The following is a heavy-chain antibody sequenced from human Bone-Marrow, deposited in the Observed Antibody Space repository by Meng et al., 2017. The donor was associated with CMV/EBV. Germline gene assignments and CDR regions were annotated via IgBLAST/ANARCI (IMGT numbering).Heavy chain of an antibody. D-gene: IGHD5-24*01. CDR2: ISSSGSTI. V-gene: IGHV3-48*04. J-gene: IGHJ4*02. Sequence: GGSLRLSCAASGFTFSSYGMHWVRQAPGKGLEWVSYISSSGSTIYYADSVKGRFTISRDNAKNSLYLQMNSLRAEDTAVYYCAKDLAMATMGYWGQGTLVTVSS. CDR3: AKDLAMATMGY. CDR1: GFTFSSYG.